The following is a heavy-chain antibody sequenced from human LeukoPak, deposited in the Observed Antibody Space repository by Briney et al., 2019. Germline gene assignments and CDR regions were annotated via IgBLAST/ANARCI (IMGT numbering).Heavy chain of an antibody. J-gene: IGHJ4*02. D-gene: IGHD2-15*01. CDR2: INSDGDT. Sequence: GGSVRLSCAASGFTFSAYWMHWVRQDPGEGLVWVSRINSDGDTGYADSVKGRFTISRDNAKNTLFMEMNSLRVEDTAVYYCARESSGGLDYWGQGTLVTVSS. V-gene: IGHV3-74*01. CDR3: ARESSGGLDY. CDR1: GFTFSAYW.